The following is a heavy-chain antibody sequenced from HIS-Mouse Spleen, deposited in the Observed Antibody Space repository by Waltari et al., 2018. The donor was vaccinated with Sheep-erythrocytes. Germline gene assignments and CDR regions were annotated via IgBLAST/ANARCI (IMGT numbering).Heavy chain of an antibody. D-gene: IGHD1-26*01. J-gene: IGHJ4*02. CDR1: GGTFSSDA. Sequence: QVQLVQSGAEVKKPGSSVTVSCKASGGTFSSDAISWARQAPGQGLEWMGRIIPILGIANYAQKFQGRVTITADKSTSTAYMELSSLRSEDTAVYYCAQTGATTPHFDYWGQGTLVTVSS. CDR3: AQTGATTPHFDY. CDR2: IIPILGIA. V-gene: IGHV1-69*04.